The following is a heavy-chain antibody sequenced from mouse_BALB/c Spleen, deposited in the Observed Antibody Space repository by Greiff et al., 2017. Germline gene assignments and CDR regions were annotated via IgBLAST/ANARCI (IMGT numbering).Heavy chain of an antibody. CDR2: ISSGGST. Sequence: EVMLVESGGGLVKPGGSLKLSCAASGFTFSSYAMSWVRQTPEQRLEWVASISSGGSTYYPDSVKGRFTISRDNARNILYLQMSSLRSEDTAMYYCARGRDYGSGIYYAMDYWGQGTSVTVSS. CDR3: ARGRDYGSGIYYAMDY. J-gene: IGHJ4*01. V-gene: IGHV5-6-5*01. CDR1: GFTFSSYA. D-gene: IGHD1-1*01.